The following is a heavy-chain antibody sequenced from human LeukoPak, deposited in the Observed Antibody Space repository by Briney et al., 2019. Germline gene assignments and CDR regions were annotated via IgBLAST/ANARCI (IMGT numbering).Heavy chain of an antibody. Sequence: ASVKVSCKASGYTFTGYYMHWVRQAPGQGLEWMGRINPNNGGTNYAQKFQGRVTMTRDTSISTAYMELSRLRSDDTAVYYCARDAEEALRLFDYWGQGTLVTVSS. CDR3: ARDAEEALRLFDY. J-gene: IGHJ4*02. V-gene: IGHV1-2*06. CDR2: INPNNGGT. CDR1: GYTFTGYY.